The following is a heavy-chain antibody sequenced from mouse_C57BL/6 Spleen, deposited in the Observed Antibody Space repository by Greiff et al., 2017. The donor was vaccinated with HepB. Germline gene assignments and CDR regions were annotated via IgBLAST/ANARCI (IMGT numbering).Heavy chain of an antibody. V-gene: IGHV1-47*01. Sequence: VQLQQSGAELVKPGASVKMSCKASGYTFTTYPIEWMKQNHGKSLEWIGNFHPYNDDTKYNEKFKGKATLTVEKSSSTVYLEVSRLTSDDSAVYYCARAYYYGSSGFAYWGQGTLVTVSA. CDR1: GYTFTTYP. D-gene: IGHD1-1*01. CDR3: ARAYYYGSSGFAY. CDR2: FHPYNDDT. J-gene: IGHJ3*01.